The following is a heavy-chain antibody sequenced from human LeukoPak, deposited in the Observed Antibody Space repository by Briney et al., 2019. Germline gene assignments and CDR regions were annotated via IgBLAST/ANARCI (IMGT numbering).Heavy chain of an antibody. CDR3: AKGPNSSGWYLIDY. D-gene: IGHD6-19*01. CDR1: GFTFSSHG. Sequence: GGSLRLSCAASGFTFSSHGMDWVRQAPGMGLEWVSGVSPSGDITYYADSVKGRFTISRDNSKNTLFLQMNSLRAEDTAVYYCAKGPNSSGWYLIDYWGQGTLVTVSS. J-gene: IGHJ4*02. CDR2: VSPSGDIT. V-gene: IGHV3-23*01.